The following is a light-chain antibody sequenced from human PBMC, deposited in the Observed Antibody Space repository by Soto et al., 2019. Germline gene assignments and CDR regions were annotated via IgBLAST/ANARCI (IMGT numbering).Light chain of an antibody. Sequence: EIVLTQSPGTLSLSPGERATLSCRASQSVNNNYLAWYQQKPGQAPRLLIYGASSRATGIPDRFSGSGSGTDLTLTISRLEPEDFAVYYWQQYGSLVTFGGGTKVEIK. CDR2: GAS. V-gene: IGKV3-20*01. CDR3: QQYGSLVT. CDR1: QSVNNNY. J-gene: IGKJ4*01.